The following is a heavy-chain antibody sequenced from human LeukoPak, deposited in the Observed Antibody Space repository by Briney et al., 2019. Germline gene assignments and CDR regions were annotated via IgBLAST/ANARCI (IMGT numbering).Heavy chain of an antibody. Sequence: GGSLRLSCAASGFTFSSYAMSWVRQAPGKGLEWVSAISGSGGSTYYADSVKGRFTISRDNSKNTLYLQMNSLRSEDTPVSYCANSRIVTAFGIWGQGTMVTVSS. CDR2: ISGSGGST. CDR1: GFTFSSYA. CDR3: ANSRIVTAFGI. V-gene: IGHV3-23*01. D-gene: IGHD1-26*01. J-gene: IGHJ3*02.